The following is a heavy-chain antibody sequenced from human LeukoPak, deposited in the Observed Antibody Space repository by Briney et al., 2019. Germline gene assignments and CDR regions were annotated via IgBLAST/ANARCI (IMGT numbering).Heavy chain of an antibody. CDR2: IYSGGST. CDR3: ARVRITMVRGVHYYFDY. CDR1: GFTVSSNY. D-gene: IGHD3-10*01. Sequence: GGSLRLSCAASGFTVSSNYMSWVRQAPGKGLEWVSVIYSGGSTYYADSVKGRFTISRDNSKNTLYLQMNSLRAEDTAVYYCARVRITMVRGVHYYFDYWGQGTLVTVFS. V-gene: IGHV3-66*01. J-gene: IGHJ4*02.